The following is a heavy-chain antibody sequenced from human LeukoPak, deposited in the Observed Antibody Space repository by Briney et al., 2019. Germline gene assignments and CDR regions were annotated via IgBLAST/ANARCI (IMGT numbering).Heavy chain of an antibody. CDR1: GYSISNGYY. V-gene: IGHV4-38-2*02. D-gene: IGHD2-8*01. J-gene: IGHJ3*02. CDR2: IYHSGST. CDR3: VRADYNGGNPGSFDI. Sequence: SETLSLTCTVSGYSISNGYYWAWIRQPPGKGLELIGNIYHSGSTNYNPSLKSRVTISVDTSKNQFSLTLNSVTAADTAVYYCVRADYNGGNPGSFDIWGRGTMVTVSS.